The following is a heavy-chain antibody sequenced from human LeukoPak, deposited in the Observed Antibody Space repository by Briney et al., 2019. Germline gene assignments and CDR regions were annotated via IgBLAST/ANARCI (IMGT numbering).Heavy chain of an antibody. V-gene: IGHV3-48*03. Sequence: GGSLRLSCAASGFTFSSYEMNWVRQAPGKGLEWVSYISSSGSTIYYADSVKGRFTISRDNAKNSLYLQMNSLRAEDTAVYYCAREGYYDSSGYYPHPYFDYWGQGTLVTVSS. CDR2: ISSSGSTI. CDR3: AREGYYDSSGYYPHPYFDY. J-gene: IGHJ4*02. CDR1: GFTFSSYE. D-gene: IGHD3-22*01.